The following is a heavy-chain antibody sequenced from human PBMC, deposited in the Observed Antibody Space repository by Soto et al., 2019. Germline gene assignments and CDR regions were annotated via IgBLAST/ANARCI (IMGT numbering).Heavy chain of an antibody. V-gene: IGHV1-24*01. CDR2: FNPKNGKT. J-gene: IGHJ4*02. D-gene: IGHD3-16*01. CDR3: ATGDPSPTFRY. Sequence: GASVKVSCKASGYTFINYYIHWVRQAPGKGLEWMGSFNPKNGKTIYAQKFQGRVTMTEDTSTDTAYMELSSLRSEDTAVYYCATGDPSPTFRYWGQGTLVTVSS. CDR1: GYTFINYY.